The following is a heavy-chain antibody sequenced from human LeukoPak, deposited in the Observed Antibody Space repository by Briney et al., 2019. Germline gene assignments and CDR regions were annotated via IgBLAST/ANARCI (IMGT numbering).Heavy chain of an antibody. CDR1: GFTFSSYE. J-gene: IGHJ4*02. V-gene: IGHV3-48*03. CDR2: ISSSGSTI. D-gene: IGHD6-19*01. Sequence: GGSLRLSCAASGFTFSSYEMNWVRQAPGKGLEWVSYISSSGSTIYYADSVKGRFTISRDNSKNTLYLQMNSLRAEDTAVYYCAKGSGYSSGWYLDYWGQGTLVTVSS. CDR3: AKGSGYSSGWYLDY.